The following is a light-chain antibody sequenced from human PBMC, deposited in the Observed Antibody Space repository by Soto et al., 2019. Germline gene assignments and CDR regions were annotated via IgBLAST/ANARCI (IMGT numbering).Light chain of an antibody. CDR2: KAS. CDR3: QHDYNLLT. J-gene: IGKJ4*01. CDR1: QSISSW. V-gene: IGKV1-5*03. Sequence: DIQMTQSPSTLSASVGDRVTITCRASQSISSWLSWYQQEPGKPPKLLIYKASSLESGVPSRFGGSGSGPDFTLTISSLQPEDSATYYCQHDYNLLTFGGGTKVDI.